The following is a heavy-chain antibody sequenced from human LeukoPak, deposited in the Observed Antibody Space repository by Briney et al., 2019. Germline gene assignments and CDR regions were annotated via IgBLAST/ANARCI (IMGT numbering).Heavy chain of an antibody. CDR3: ARSYYYGSGSYYDY. V-gene: IGHV1-2*02. J-gene: IGHJ4*02. D-gene: IGHD3-10*01. CDR2: INPNSGGT. Sequence: ASVKVSCKASGYTFTGYYMHWVRQAPGQGLEWIGWINPNSGGTNYAQKFQGRVTMTRDTSISTAYMELSRLRSDDTAVYYCARSYYYGSGSYYDYWGQGTLVTVSS. CDR1: GYTFTGYY.